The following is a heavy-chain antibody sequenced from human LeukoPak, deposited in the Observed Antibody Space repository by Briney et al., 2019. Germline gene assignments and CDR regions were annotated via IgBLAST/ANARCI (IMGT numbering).Heavy chain of an antibody. CDR1: GGSFSGYY. CDR3: ARGDFYDGGGRNWFDP. V-gene: IGHV4-34*01. J-gene: IGHJ5*02. D-gene: IGHD3-16*01. CDR2: INHSGST. Sequence: SETLSLTCAVYGGSFSGYYWSWIRQPPGKGLEWIGEINHSGSTNYNPSLKSRVTISVDTSKNQFSLKLSSVTAADTAVYYCARGDFYDGGGRNWFDPWGQGTLVIVSS.